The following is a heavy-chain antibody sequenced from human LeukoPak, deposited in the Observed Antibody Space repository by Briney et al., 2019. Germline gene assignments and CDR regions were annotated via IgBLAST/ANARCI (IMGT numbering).Heavy chain of an antibody. CDR1: GYTFTGYY. CDR3: ASLPVLRYFDWPSY. J-gene: IGHJ4*02. Sequence: GASVKVSCKASGYTFTGYYMHWVRQAPGQGLEWMGWINPNSGGTNYAQKFQGRVTMTRDTSISTAYMELSRLRSDDTAVYYCASLPVLRYFDWPSYWGQGTLVTVSS. CDR2: INPNSGGT. V-gene: IGHV1-2*02. D-gene: IGHD3-9*01.